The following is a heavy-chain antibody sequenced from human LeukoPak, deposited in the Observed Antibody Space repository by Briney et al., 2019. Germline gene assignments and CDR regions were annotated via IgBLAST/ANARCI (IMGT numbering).Heavy chain of an antibody. CDR1: GYTFTGYY. V-gene: IGHV1-2*02. J-gene: IGHJ4*02. D-gene: IGHD2-21*02. Sequence: GASVKVSCKASGYTFTGYYVHWVRQAPGQGLEWMGWINPNSGGTNYAQKLQGRVTMTTDTSTSTAYMELRSLRSDDTAVYYCARDLGVEVTAIVDYWGQGTLVTVSS. CDR3: ARDLGVEVTAIVDY. CDR2: INPNSGGT.